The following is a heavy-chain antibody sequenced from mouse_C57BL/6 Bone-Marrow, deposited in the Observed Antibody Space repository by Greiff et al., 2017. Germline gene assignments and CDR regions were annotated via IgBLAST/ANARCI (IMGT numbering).Heavy chain of an antibody. J-gene: IGHJ2*01. Sequence: EVHLVESGGGLVKPGGSLKLSCAASGFTFSSYAMSWVRQTPEKRLEWVATISDGGSYTYYPDNVKGRFTISRDNAKNNLYLQMSHLKSEDTAMYCCARDGNPFDYWGQGTTLTVSS. V-gene: IGHV5-4*01. D-gene: IGHD2-1*01. CDR1: GFTFSSYA. CDR3: ARDGNPFDY. CDR2: ISDGGSYT.